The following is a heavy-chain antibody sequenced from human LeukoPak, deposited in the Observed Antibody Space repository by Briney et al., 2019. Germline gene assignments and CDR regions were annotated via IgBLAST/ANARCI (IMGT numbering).Heavy chain of an antibody. CDR3: ATPSESGGLGY. D-gene: IGHD3-16*01. V-gene: IGHV3-21*01. CDR1: GFTFSTYT. J-gene: IGHJ4*02. CDR2: ISGSSTYI. Sequence: PGGSLRLSCAASGFTFSTYTMNWVRQAPGKGLEWVASISGSSTYIYYADSVKGRLSISRDNAKNSLYLQVNSQRAEDTAVYYCATPSESGGLGYWGQGTLVTVSS.